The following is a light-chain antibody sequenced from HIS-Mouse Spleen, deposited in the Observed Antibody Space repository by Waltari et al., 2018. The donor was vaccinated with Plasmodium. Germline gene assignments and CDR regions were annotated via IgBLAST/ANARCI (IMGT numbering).Light chain of an antibody. Sequence: DIQMTQSPSSLSASVGARVTITCRASQSISSYLNWYQQKPGKAPKLLIYAASSLQSGVPSRFSGSGSGTDFTRTISSLQPEDFATYYCQQSYSTPPTFGGGTKVEIK. CDR1: QSISSY. CDR2: AAS. J-gene: IGKJ4*01. CDR3: QQSYSTPPT. V-gene: IGKV1-39*01.